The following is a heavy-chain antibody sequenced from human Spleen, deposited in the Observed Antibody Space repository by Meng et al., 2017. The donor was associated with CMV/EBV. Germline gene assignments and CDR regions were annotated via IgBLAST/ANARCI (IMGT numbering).Heavy chain of an antibody. V-gene: IGHV4-34*01. J-gene: IGHJ4*02. Sequence: QSQLPQWGAVLFKSPVPLALTCAVYGGSFGGYYWRRIRQHPGKGLEWIGAINHSGSTNYNPSLKSRVTISVDTSKNQFSLKLSSVTAADTAVYYCARLSMAELDYWGQGTLVTVSS. CDR3: ARLSMAELDY. CDR2: INHSGST. D-gene: IGHD6-6*01. CDR1: GGSFGGYY.